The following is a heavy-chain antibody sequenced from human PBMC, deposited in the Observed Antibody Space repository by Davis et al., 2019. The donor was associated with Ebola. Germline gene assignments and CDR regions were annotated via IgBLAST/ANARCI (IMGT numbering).Heavy chain of an antibody. D-gene: IGHD3-22*01. J-gene: IGHJ5*02. CDR3: AKGHYYDSSGYNWFDP. CDR1: GFTFSSYA. Sequence: PGGSLRLSCAASGFTFSSYAMSWVRQAPGKGLEWVSAISGSGGSTYYADSVKGRFTISRDNSKNTLYLQMNSLRAEDTAVYYCAKGHYYDSSGYNWFDPWGQGTLVTVSS. CDR2: ISGSGGST. V-gene: IGHV3-23*01.